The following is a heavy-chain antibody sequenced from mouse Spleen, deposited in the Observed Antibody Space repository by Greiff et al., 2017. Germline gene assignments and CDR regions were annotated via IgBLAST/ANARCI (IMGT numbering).Heavy chain of an antibody. CDR3: ERGGDGNYALFAY. CDR2: IYPGSGST. V-gene: IGHV1-55*01. D-gene: IGHD2-1*01. J-gene: IGHJ3*01. Sequence: VQLQQPGAELVKPGASVKMSCKASGYTFTSYWITWVKQRPGQGLEWIGDIYPGSGSTNYNEKFKSKATLTVDTSSSTAYMQLSSLTSEDSAVYYLERGGDGNYALFAYGGQGTWVPVS. CDR1: GYTFTSYW.